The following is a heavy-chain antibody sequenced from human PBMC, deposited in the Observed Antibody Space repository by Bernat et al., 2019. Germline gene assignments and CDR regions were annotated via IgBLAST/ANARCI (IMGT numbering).Heavy chain of an antibody. CDR3: ARVDGGSFHPDY. Sequence: QVRLQESGPGLVRPSETLSLTCTVSGGSIGSYYWTWIRQPPGKGLEWIGYIYDSGNTNYNPSLKSRVTISVDASKNQISLKLNSVTAADTAVYYCARVDGGSFHPDYWGQGTLVTVSS. D-gene: IGHD2-15*01. J-gene: IGHJ4*02. CDR2: IYDSGNT. V-gene: IGHV4-59*08. CDR1: GGSIGSYY.